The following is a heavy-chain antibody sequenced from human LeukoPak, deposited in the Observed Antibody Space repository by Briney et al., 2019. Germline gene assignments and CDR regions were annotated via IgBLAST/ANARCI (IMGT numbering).Heavy chain of an antibody. CDR2: FDPEDGET. CDR3: ATLPYEVPAAKPTNWFDP. Sequence: ASVKASCKVSGYTLTELSMHWVRQAPGKGLEWMGGFDPEDGETIYAQKFQGRVTMTEDTSTDTAYMELSSLRSEDTAVYYCATLPYEVPAAKPTNWFDPWGQGTLVTVSS. D-gene: IGHD2-2*02. V-gene: IGHV1-24*01. CDR1: GYTLTELS. J-gene: IGHJ5*02.